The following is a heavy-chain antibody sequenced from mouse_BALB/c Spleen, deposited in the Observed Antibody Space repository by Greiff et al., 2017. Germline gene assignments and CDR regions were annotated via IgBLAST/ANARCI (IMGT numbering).Heavy chain of an antibody. D-gene: IGHD2-14*01. CDR2: ILPGSGST. J-gene: IGHJ2*01. V-gene: IGHV1-9*01. Sequence: QVHVKQSGAELMKPGASVKISCKATGYTFSSYWIEWVKQRPGHGLEWIGEILPGSGSTNYNEKFKGKATFTADTSSNTAYMQLSSLTSEDSAVYYCARRGYGYDGDFDYWGQGTTLTVSS. CDR3: ARRGYGYDGDFDY. CDR1: GYTFSSYW.